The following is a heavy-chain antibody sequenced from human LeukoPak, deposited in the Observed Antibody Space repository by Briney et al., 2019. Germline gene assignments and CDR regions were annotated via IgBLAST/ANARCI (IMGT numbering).Heavy chain of an antibody. V-gene: IGHV4-4*07. CDR2: IYPRESP. J-gene: IGHJ4*02. CDR1: GDSISSYS. D-gene: IGHD5-12*01. Sequence: SETLSLTCTVSGDSISSYSWSCMRQPAGKAREWIGRIYPRESPNYNPPLKSRVIMSVDKSKNQFSLRLRSVTAADTAVYYCAREWHHVFDYWGQGNLVTVSS. CDR3: AREWHHVFDY.